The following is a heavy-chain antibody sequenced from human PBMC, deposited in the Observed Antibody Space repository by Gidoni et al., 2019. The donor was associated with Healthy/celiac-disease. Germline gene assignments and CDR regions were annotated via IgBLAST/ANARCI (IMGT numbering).Heavy chain of an antibody. CDR2: IKSKTDGGTT. Sequence: EVQLVESGGGLVKPGGSLRLPCAASGFTFSNAWMRWVRQAPGKGLEWVGRIKSKTDGGTTDYAAPVKGRFSISRDDSKNTLYLQMNSLKTEDTAVYYCTTDTRIVGATGFDYWGQGTLVTVSS. V-gene: IGHV3-15*01. J-gene: IGHJ4*02. CDR3: TTDTRIVGATGFDY. CDR1: GFTFSNAW. D-gene: IGHD1-26*01.